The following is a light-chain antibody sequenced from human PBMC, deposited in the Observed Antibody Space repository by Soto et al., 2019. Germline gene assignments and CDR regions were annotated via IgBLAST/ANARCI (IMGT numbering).Light chain of an antibody. CDR1: QHISNS. V-gene: IGKV1-33*01. J-gene: IGKJ2*01. CDR2: DAS. CDR3: QQYDSVPYI. Sequence: DIQMTPSPSSLSASVGDRVNMTCQAAQHISNSLCWYQQRPGKVPRLLTYDASILRAGVPSRFIGSRSGGDFVLTIGYLLPEDVAAYYCQQYDSVPYICGPGTEVEI.